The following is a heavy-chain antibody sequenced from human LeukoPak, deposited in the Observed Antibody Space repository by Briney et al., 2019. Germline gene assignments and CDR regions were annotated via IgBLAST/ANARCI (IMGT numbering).Heavy chain of an antibody. CDR1: GGSISSSSYN. Sequence: PSETLSLTCTVSGGSISSSSYNWGWIRQPPGKGLEWIGSFDNSGSTYYNPSLKSRVTISVDTSKDQFSLKLTSVTAADTAVYCCARPPGIAAAWFDPWGQGTLVTVSS. D-gene: IGHD6-13*01. CDR2: FDNSGST. V-gene: IGHV4-39*01. CDR3: ARPPGIAAAWFDP. J-gene: IGHJ5*02.